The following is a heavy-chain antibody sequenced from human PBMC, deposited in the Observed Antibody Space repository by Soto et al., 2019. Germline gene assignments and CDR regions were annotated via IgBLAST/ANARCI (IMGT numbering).Heavy chain of an antibody. CDR3: AREPNSFDY. CDR2: ISSSSSYI. Sequence: GSLRLSWAASGFTFISYSMNWVRQAPGKGLEWVSSISSSSSYIYYADSVKGRFSVSRDNTKNLLYLHMDSLRAEDTAVYYCAREPNSFDYWGQGTLVTVSS. V-gene: IGHV3-21*04. J-gene: IGHJ4*02. CDR1: GFTFISYS.